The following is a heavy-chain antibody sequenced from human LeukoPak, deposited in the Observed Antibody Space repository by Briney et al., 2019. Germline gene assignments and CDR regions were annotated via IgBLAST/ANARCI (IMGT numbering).Heavy chain of an antibody. Sequence: PGRSLRLSCAASGFTFSSYGMHWVRQAPGKGLEWVAVISYDGSNKYYADSVKGRFTIPRDNSKNTLYLQMNSLRAEDTAVYYCATHRSSLVRGVIIDYWGQGTLVTVSS. V-gene: IGHV3-30*03. D-gene: IGHD3-10*01. J-gene: IGHJ4*02. CDR3: ATHRSSLVRGVIIDY. CDR2: ISYDGSNK. CDR1: GFTFSSYG.